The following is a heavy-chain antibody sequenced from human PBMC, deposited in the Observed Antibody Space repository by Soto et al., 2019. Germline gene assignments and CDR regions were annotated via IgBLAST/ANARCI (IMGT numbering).Heavy chain of an antibody. CDR2: ISSTGSYT. V-gene: IGHV3-11*05. CDR3: AVDGRGARAYFQH. CDR1: GFTFSDYY. D-gene: IGHD6-19*01. Sequence: QVQLVESGGGLVKPGGSLRLSCAASGFTFSDYYMSWIRQAPGTGLEWVSYISSTGSYTNYADSVKGRFTISRDNAKNSLYLQMNSLRAEDSAVYYCAVDGRGARAYFQHWGQGTLVTVSS. J-gene: IGHJ1*01.